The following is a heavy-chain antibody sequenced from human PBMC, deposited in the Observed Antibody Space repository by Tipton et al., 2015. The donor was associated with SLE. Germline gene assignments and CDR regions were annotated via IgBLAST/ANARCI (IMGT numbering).Heavy chain of an antibody. J-gene: IGHJ4*02. CDR3: AKGLQQWHTYYFDY. D-gene: IGHD6-19*01. V-gene: IGHV3-23*03. CDR1: GFMFSSYA. Sequence: SLRLSCAASGFMFSSYAMSWVRQAPGKGLEWVSVIYSGGGTSYADPVMGRFTISRDNSKNTLYLQMNSLRGEDTAVYFCAKGLQQWHTYYFDYWGQGNLVTVSS. CDR2: IYSGGGT.